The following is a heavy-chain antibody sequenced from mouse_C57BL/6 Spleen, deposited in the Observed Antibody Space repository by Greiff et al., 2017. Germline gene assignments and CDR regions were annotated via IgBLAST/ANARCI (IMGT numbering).Heavy chain of an antibody. J-gene: IGHJ4*01. Sequence: VQLQQPGAELVRPGTSVKLSCKASGYTFTSYWMHWVKQRPGQGLEWIGVIDPSDSHTNYNQKFKGKATLTVDTSSSTAYMQLSSLTSEGSAVYYCARNYGNYECYAMDYWGQGTSVTVSS. CDR3: ARNYGNYECYAMDY. CDR1: GYTFTSYW. D-gene: IGHD2-1*01. V-gene: IGHV1-59*01. CDR2: IDPSDSHT.